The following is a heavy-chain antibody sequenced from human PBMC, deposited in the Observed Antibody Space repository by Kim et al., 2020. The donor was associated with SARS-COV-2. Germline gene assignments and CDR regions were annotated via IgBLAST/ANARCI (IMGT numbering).Heavy chain of an antibody. CDR1: GFTFSDYY. J-gene: IGHJ4*02. CDR2: ISSSGSTI. CDR3: ARLKSHYYDSSGYYRGAGDYFDY. Sequence: GGSLRLSCAASGFTFSDYYMSWIRQAPGKGLEWVSYISSSGSTIYYADSVKGRFTISRDNAKNSLYLQMNSLRAEDTAVYYWARLKSHYYDSSGYYRGAGDYFDYWGQGTLVTVSS. D-gene: IGHD3-22*01. V-gene: IGHV3-11*01.